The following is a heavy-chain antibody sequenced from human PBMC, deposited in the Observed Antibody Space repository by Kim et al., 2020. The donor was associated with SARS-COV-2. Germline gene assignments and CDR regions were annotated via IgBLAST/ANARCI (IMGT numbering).Heavy chain of an antibody. D-gene: IGHD3-9*01. CDR3: SGRVTGYPTRVVGY. V-gene: IGHV4-39*01. CDR2: LFCSGST. CDR1: GDSIGSGRHY. J-gene: IGHJ4*03. Sequence: SETLSLTCTISGDSIGSGRHYWGWIRQPHGKGREWLGSLFCSGSTNYSPSLKSRVTISLGTTKKQFSLRLTSVTAADTATSYCSGRVTGYPTRVVGY.